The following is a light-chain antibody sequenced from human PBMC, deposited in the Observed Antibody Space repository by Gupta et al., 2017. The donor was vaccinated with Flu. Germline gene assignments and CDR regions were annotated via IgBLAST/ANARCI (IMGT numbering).Light chain of an antibody. CDR1: QSVSSSY. CDR3: QHYGCSPGYT. CDR2: GAS. V-gene: IGKV3-20*01. Sequence: EIVLTQSPGTLSLSPGERATLSCRASQSVSSSYLAWYQQKPGQAPRLLIYGASSRASGLPDRFSGGWSETDFTLTISMRDPEDFAVYYCQHYGCSPGYTFGQGTKLEIK. J-gene: IGKJ2*01.